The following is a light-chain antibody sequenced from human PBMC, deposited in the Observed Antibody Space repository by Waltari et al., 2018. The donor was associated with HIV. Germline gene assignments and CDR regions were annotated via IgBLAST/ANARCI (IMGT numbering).Light chain of an antibody. CDR3: YSYTSTTSLSV. V-gene: IGLV2-14*01. Sequence: QSALTPPASVSGSPGQSITISCSGTSNDLGGYTYVSLYQQHPGRAPKLIIYAVTRRRSGVSDRFSGSKSGNTASLTISGLQAEDEADYYCYSYTSTTSLSVFGTGTRVSVL. CDR2: AVT. CDR1: SNDLGGYTY. J-gene: IGLJ1*01.